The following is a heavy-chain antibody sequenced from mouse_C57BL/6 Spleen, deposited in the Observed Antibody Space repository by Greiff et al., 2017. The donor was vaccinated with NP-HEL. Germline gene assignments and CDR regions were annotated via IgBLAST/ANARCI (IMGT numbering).Heavy chain of an antibody. J-gene: IGHJ4*01. CDR1: GFTFSDAW. Sequence: DVQGVESGGGLVQPGGTMKLSCAASGFTFSDAWMDWVRQSPEKGLEWVAEIRNKANNHATYYAESVKGRFTIARDDSKSSVYLQMNSLRAEDTGIYYCTRLYYDPCYYAMDYWGQGTSVTVSS. D-gene: IGHD2-4*01. CDR3: TRLYYDPCYYAMDY. CDR2: IRNKANNHAT. V-gene: IGHV6-6*01.